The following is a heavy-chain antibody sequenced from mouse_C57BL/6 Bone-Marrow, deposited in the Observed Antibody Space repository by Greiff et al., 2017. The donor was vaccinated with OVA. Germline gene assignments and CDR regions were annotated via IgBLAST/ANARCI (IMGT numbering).Heavy chain of an antibody. V-gene: IGHV1-81*01. J-gene: IGHJ4*01. Sequence: VQLQQSGAELARPGASVKLSCKASGYTFTSYGISWVKQRTGQGLEWIGEIYPRSGNTYYTEKFKGKATLTADKSSSTAYMELRSLTSGDSAVYFCARGYDYDGPYAMDYWGQGTSVTVSS. D-gene: IGHD2-4*01. CDR2: IYPRSGNT. CDR3: ARGYDYDGPYAMDY. CDR1: GYTFTSYG.